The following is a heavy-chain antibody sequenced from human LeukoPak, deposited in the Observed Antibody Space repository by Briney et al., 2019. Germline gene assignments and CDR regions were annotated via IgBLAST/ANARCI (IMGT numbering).Heavy chain of an antibody. D-gene: IGHD6-19*01. J-gene: IGHJ4*02. CDR1: GYTFTSYY. CDR3: ARYSSGSLDY. Sequence: ASVKVSCKSSGYTFTSYYLRWVRQAPGQGLEWMGIINPSGGSTSYAQKFQDRVTMTRDTSTSTVYMELSSLRSDDTAVYYCARYSSGSLDYWGQGTLVTVSS. V-gene: IGHV1-46*01. CDR2: INPSGGST.